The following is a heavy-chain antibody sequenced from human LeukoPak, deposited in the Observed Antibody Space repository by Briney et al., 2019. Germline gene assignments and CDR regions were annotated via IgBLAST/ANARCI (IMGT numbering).Heavy chain of an antibody. Sequence: SETLSLTCTVSGGSISSSSYYWGWIRQPPGKGLEWIGSIYYSGSTYYNPSLKSRVTISVDTSKNQFSLKLSSVTAADTAVYYCARLPGVPGIAAAGTVDYWGQGTLVTVSS. CDR1: GGSISSSSYY. CDR3: ARLPGVPGIAAAGTVDY. J-gene: IGHJ4*02. D-gene: IGHD6-13*01. V-gene: IGHV4-39*01. CDR2: IYYSGST.